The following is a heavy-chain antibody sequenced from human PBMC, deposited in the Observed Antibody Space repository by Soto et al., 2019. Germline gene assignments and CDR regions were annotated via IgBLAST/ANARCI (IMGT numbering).Heavy chain of an antibody. J-gene: IGHJ6*02. Sequence: EVQLVESGGGLVQPGGSLRLSCAASGFTFSSYSMNWVRQAPGKGLEWVSYISSSSSTIYYADSVKGRFTISRDNSKNSLYLQMTSLTAEHTAVYYCARQQINAGDYAPHYWYYGMDVWGQGTTVTVSS. CDR3: ARQQINAGDYAPHYWYYGMDV. CDR1: GFTFSSYS. V-gene: IGHV3-48*01. CDR2: ISSSSSTI. D-gene: IGHD4-17*01.